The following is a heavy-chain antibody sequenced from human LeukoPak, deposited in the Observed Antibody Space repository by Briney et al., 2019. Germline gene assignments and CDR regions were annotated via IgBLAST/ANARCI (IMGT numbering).Heavy chain of an antibody. D-gene: IGHD2-2*01. CDR3: GREKQGDCSSTSCYFGYYYYYMDI. Sequence: SETLSRNCTVSGVSISSFNWSWIRPPPGQGLEGSGFIYYGGSTYSKTSLKRGATISEDTSKNPFSLQRSPVTAAHTGVYFCGREKQGDCSSTSCYFGYYYYYMDIWGKGTTVTVSS. CDR2: IYYGGST. CDR1: GVSISSFN. J-gene: IGHJ6*03. V-gene: IGHV4-59*01.